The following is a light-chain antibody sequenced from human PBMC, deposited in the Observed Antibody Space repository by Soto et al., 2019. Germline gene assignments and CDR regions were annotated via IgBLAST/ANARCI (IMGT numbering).Light chain of an antibody. CDR3: AAWDDSLNGHV. CDR1: SSNIGSRP. Sequence: QSVLTQPPSASGTPGQRITISCSGSSSNIGSRPVNWYQQFPGTAPKVLIYSNTQRPSGVPDRFSASKSGTTASLAISGLQSEDEADYYCAAWDDSLNGHVFGGGTQLTVL. CDR2: SNT. V-gene: IGLV1-44*01. J-gene: IGLJ2*01.